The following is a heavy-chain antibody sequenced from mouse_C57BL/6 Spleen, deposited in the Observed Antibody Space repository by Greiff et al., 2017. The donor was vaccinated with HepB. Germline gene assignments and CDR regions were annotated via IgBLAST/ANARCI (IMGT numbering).Heavy chain of an antibody. CDR1: GFTFSSYA. J-gene: IGHJ2*01. V-gene: IGHV5-4*01. Sequence: VQLVESGGGLVKPGGSLKLSCAASGFTFSSYAMSWVRQTPEKRLEWVATISDGGSYTYYPDNVKGRFTISRDNAKNNLYLQMSHLKSEDTAMYYCARDRDGYSYYFDYWGQGTTLTVSS. CDR2: ISDGGSYT. CDR3: ARDRDGYSYYFDY. D-gene: IGHD2-3*01.